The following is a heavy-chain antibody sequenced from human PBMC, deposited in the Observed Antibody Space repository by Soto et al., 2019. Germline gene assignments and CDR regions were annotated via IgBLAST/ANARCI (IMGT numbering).Heavy chain of an antibody. V-gene: IGHV3-23*01. CDR2: ISGSGGST. J-gene: IGHJ5*02. Sequence: EVQLLESGGGLVQPGGSLRLSCAASGFTFSSYAMSWVRQAPGKGLEWVSAISGSGGSTYYADSVKGRFTISRDNSKNRLYLQMNSLRAADTAVYYCAKGDYDILTGARPNWFDPWGQGTLVTVSS. CDR1: GFTFSSYA. D-gene: IGHD3-9*01. CDR3: AKGDYDILTGARPNWFDP.